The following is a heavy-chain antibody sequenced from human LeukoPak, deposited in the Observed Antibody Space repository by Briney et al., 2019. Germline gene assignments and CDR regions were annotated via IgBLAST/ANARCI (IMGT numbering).Heavy chain of an antibody. D-gene: IGHD3-9*01. CDR2: ISSSGSTI. Sequence: PGGSLRLSCAASGLTFSDYYMSWIRQAPGKGLEWVSYISSSGSTIYYADSVKGRFTISRDNAKNSLYLQMNSLRAEDTAVYYCARDPAHYDILTGYYWGQGTLVTVSS. CDR1: GLTFSDYY. V-gene: IGHV3-11*01. CDR3: ARDPAHYDILTGYY. J-gene: IGHJ4*02.